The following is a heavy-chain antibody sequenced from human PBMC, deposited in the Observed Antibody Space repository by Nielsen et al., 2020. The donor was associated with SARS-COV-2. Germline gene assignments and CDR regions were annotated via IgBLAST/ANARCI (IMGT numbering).Heavy chain of an antibody. V-gene: IGHV3-11*05. CDR3: ARVASGSYPIYYFDY. J-gene: IGHJ4*02. Sequence: GESLKISCAASGFTFSDYYMSWIRQAPGKGLEWVSYISSSSSYTNYADSVKGRFTISRDNAKNSLYLQMNSLRAEDTAVYYCARVASGSYPIYYFDYWGQGTLVTVSS. CDR2: ISSSSSYT. CDR1: GFTFSDYY. D-gene: IGHD1-26*01.